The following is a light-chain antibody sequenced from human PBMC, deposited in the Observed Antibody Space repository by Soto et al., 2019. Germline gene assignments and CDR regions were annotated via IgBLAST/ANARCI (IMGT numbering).Light chain of an antibody. CDR2: SNN. CDR3: ATWDDSLNGHVV. J-gene: IGLJ2*01. Sequence: QSVLTQPPSESGTPGQRVTISCSGSRSNIGSNPVNWYQQLPGTAPKFLIYSNNQRPSGVPKRFSGSKSGTSASLAISGLQSEDEADYYCATWDDSLNGHVVFGGGTKLTVL. V-gene: IGLV1-44*01. CDR1: RSNIGSNP.